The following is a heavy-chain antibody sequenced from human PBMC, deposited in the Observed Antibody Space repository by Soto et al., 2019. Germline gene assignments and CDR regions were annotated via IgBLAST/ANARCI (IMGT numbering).Heavy chain of an antibody. D-gene: IGHD2-8*01. V-gene: IGHV1-2*02. J-gene: IGHJ6*02. CDR2: INPSSGGT. CDR3: ARAFRTHSHGADV. CDR1: GYPFTGPY. Sequence: ASVKVSCKASGYPFTGPYIYWVRQAPGQGLEWMGWINPSSGGTEFAEKFQGRVTVTRDTSIRTVFLELNSLTSDDTGVYFCARAFRTHSHGADVCDQAT.